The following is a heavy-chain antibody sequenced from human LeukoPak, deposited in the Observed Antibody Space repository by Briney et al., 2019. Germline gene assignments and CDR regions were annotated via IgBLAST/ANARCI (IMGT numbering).Heavy chain of an antibody. Sequence: SETLSLTCTVSGGSISSYYWSGIRQPAGKGLEWIGRIYTSGSTNYNPSLKSRVTMSVDTSKNQFSLKLSSVTAADTAVYYCARVKVAYCSGGISEAPCSRQYYFDYWGQGTLVTVSS. CDR1: GGSISSYY. CDR2: IYTSGST. D-gene: IGHD2-15*01. J-gene: IGHJ4*02. CDR3: ARVKVAYCSGGISEAPCSRQYYFDY. V-gene: IGHV4-4*07.